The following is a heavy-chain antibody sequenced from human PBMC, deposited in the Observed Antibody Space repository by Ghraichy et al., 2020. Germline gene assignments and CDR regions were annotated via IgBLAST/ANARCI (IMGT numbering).Heavy chain of an antibody. V-gene: IGHV3-15*01. Sequence: LTCAASGFTFTNAWMSWVRRAPGKGLEWVARIKGKTDGGTTDYAAPVKGRFTISRDDPRGMLYLQMNSLKTEDTAVYYCTTDRQSTGDWLPQQFDNGARGTLVTDTS. D-gene: IGHD2-21*02. CDR2: IKGKTDGGTT. CDR1: GFTFTNAW. J-gene: IGHJ4*02. CDR3: TTDRQSTGDWLPQQFDN.